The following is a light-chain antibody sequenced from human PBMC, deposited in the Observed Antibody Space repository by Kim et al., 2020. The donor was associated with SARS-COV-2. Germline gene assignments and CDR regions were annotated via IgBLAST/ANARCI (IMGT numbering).Light chain of an antibody. CDR1: TTTVGNNT. Sequence: RHTTTCYGCTTTVGNNTTNAYQLRPTTAPTLRIHNNHARPSGVPDPYSGSESGTAASPAISGLQSEAEAEYYCAAWDDSLNGYVFGTGTKVTVL. CDR3: AAWDDSLNGYV. J-gene: IGLJ1*01. V-gene: IGLV1-44*01. CDR2: NNH.